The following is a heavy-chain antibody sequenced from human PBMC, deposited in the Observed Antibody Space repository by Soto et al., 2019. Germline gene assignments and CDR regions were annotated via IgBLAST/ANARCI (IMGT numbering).Heavy chain of an antibody. V-gene: IGHV1-18*01. D-gene: IGHD4-4*01. Sequence: QVQLVQSGGEEKKPGASVKVSCKSSGYIFSDYGITWVRQAPGQGLEWMGWISAYNGNTDYAQKFQDRLTLATDTSTSTAYMELRSLRSDDTALYYCARPVTSPDHLDIWGQGTMVTVSS. CDR1: GYIFSDYG. CDR2: ISAYNGNT. J-gene: IGHJ3*02. CDR3: ARPVTSPDHLDI.